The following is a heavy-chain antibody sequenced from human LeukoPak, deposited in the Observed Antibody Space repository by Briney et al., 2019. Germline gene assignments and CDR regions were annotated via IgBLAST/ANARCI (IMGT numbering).Heavy chain of an antibody. CDR3: ASWWLRPGRHYYYYYGMDV. V-gene: IGHV1-69*13. Sequence: SVKVSCEASGGTFSSYAISWVRQAPGQGLEWMGGIIPIFGTANYAQKFQGRVTITADESTSTAYMELSSLRSEDTAVYYCASWWLRPGRHYYYYYGMDVWGKGTTVTVSS. CDR1: GGTFSSYA. J-gene: IGHJ6*04. CDR2: IIPIFGTA. D-gene: IGHD5-12*01.